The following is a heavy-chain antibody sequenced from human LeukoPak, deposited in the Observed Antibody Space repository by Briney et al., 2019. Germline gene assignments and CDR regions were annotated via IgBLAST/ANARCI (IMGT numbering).Heavy chain of an antibody. CDR3: ARVSPPDYYGSGSSVNSFDY. CDR1: SGSISSYY. D-gene: IGHD3-10*01. V-gene: IGHV3-66*01. CDR2: IYSGGST. Sequence: PSETLSLTCTVSSGSISSYYWSWIRQPPGKGLEWVSVIYSGGSTYYADSVKGRFTISRDNSKNTLYLQMNSLRAEDTAVYYCARVSPPDYYGSGSSVNSFDYWGQGTLVTVSS. J-gene: IGHJ4*02.